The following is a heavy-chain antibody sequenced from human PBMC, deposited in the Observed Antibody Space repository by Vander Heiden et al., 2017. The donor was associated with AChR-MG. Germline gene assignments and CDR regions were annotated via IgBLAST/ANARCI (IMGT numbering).Heavy chain of an antibody. D-gene: IGHD3-3*01. CDR3: AGPSTIFGVVPQTHSPTPENYWYFDL. J-gene: IGHJ2*01. Sequence: QVQLVQSGAEVKKPGSSVKVSCKASGGPFSSYPISWVRQDPGQGLEWLGGIIPIFGTANYAQKFQGRVTITADKSTSTAYMELSSLRSEDTAVYYCAGPSTIFGVVPQTHSPTPENYWYFDLWGRGTLVTVSS. CDR2: IIPIFGTA. CDR1: GGPFSSYP. V-gene: IGHV1-69*06.